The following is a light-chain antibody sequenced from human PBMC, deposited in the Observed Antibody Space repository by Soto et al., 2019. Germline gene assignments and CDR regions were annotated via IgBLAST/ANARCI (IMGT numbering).Light chain of an antibody. V-gene: IGLV1-40*01. J-gene: IGLJ1*01. CDR1: SSNIGAGYD. CDR3: QSYDGSRYG. Sequence: QSVLTQPPSVSGAPGQSVTISCTGSSSNIGAGYDVHWYQQFPGAAPKLLIYGNSNRPSGVPDRFSGSKSGTSASLAISGLLAEDEADYYCQSYDGSRYGFGSGTKVTVL. CDR2: GNS.